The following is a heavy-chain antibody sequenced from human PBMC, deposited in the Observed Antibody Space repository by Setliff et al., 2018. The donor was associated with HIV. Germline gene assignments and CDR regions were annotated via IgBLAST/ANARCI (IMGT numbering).Heavy chain of an antibody. J-gene: IGHJ4*02. CDR3: VRRSNNGYYRHFDY. CDR2: TYPGDSDI. V-gene: IGHV5-51*01. Sequence: PGESLKISCKGSGYNFTKYWIGWVRQMPGKGLECMGITYPGDSDIRYSPPFQGQVTISVDKSVSAAYLQWTSLKASDTAIYYCVRRSNNGYYRHFDYWGQGALVTVSS. CDR1: GYNFTKYW. D-gene: IGHD3-22*01.